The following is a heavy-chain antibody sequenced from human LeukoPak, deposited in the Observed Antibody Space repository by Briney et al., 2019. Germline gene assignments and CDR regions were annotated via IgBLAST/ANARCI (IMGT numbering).Heavy chain of an antibody. Sequence: PGGSLRLSCAASGFTFSSYWMSWVRQAPGKGLEWVANIKQDGSEKYYVDSVKGRFTISRDNSKNTLYLQMNSLRADDTAVYHCAKEKKSGGWPIDYWGQGALVTVSS. CDR1: GFTFSSYW. CDR3: AKEKKSGGWPIDY. V-gene: IGHV3-7*05. J-gene: IGHJ4*02. D-gene: IGHD2-15*01. CDR2: IKQDGSEK.